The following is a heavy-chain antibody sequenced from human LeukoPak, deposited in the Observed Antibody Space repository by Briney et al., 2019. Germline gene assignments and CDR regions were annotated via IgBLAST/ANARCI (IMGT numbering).Heavy chain of an antibody. CDR1: GGSISSGSYY. V-gene: IGHV4-61*02. CDR2: IYTSGST. CDR3: ARGHDYAGSFDY. Sequence: TLSLTCTVSGGSISSGSYYWSWIRQPAGKGLEWIGRIYTSGSTNYNPSLKSRVTISVDTSKNQFSLKLSSVTAADTAVYYCARGHDYAGSFDYWGQGTLVTVSS. J-gene: IGHJ4*02. D-gene: IGHD4/OR15-4a*01.